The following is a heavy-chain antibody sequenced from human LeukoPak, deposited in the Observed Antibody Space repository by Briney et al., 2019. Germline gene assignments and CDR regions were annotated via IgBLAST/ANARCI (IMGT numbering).Heavy chain of an antibody. CDR3: ARVLTSSSWDLDFDY. CDR2: IYYSGST. Sequence: SETLSLTCAVSGASVRTYYWSWIRQPPGKGLEWIGYIYYSGSTNYNPSLKSRVTISVDTSKNQFSLKLSSVTAADTAVYYCARVLTSSSWDLDFDYWGQGTLVTVSS. V-gene: IGHV4-59*02. CDR1: GASVRTYY. J-gene: IGHJ4*02. D-gene: IGHD6-13*01.